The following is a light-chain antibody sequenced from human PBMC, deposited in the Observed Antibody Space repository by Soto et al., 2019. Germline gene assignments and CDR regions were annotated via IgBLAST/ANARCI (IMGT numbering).Light chain of an antibody. V-gene: IGKV3-15*01. Sequence: EIVMTQSPATLSVSPWERATLSCRASQSVSSNLAWYQQKPGQAPRLLIYGPSTRATGIPARFSGSGSGTEFTLTISSLQSEDFAVYYCQQYNNWPQLTFGGGTKVDIK. J-gene: IGKJ4*01. CDR1: QSVSSN. CDR2: GPS. CDR3: QQYNNWPQLT.